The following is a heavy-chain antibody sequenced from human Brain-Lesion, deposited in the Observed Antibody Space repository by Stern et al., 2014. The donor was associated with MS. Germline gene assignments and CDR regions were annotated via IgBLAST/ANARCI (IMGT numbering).Heavy chain of an antibody. Sequence: VQLVESGPGLVKPSQTLYLTCRVSAGSISSGDYYWGWMRQPQGMGLVWIGYIYYRGRTYYNPSLGDTNYNPSLESRVTISVDASKNQFSLKLTSVTAADTAVYYCARALQPYYFGTNGAWGQGTLVTVSS. V-gene: IGHV4-30-4*01. CDR2: IYYRGRT. CDR3: ARALQPYYFGTNGA. D-gene: IGHD3-10*01. CDR1: AGSISSGDYY. J-gene: IGHJ5*02.